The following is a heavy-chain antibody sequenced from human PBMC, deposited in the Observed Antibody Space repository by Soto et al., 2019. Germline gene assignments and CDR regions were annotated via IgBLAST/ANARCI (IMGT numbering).Heavy chain of an antibody. CDR2: IIPILGIA. CDR1: GGTFSSYT. CDR3: AREGAIDYPSGMDV. V-gene: IGHV1-69*08. J-gene: IGHJ6*02. D-gene: IGHD1-26*01. Sequence: QVQLVQSGAEVKKPGSSVKVSCKASGGTFSSYTISWVRQAPGQGLEWMGRIIPILGIANYAQKFQGRVTITADKTTSTAYMELSSLRSEDTAVYYCAREGAIDYPSGMDVWGQGTTFTVSS.